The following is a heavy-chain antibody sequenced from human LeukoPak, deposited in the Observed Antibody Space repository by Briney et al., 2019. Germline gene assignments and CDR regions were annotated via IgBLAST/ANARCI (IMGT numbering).Heavy chain of an antibody. Sequence: ASVKVSCKASGYTFTSYDMHWVRQAPGQRLEWMGWINAGNGNTKYSQKFQGRVTITRDTSASTAYMELSSLRSEDTAVYYCAREGGSYYYFDYWGQGTLVTVSS. D-gene: IGHD1-26*01. V-gene: IGHV1-3*01. J-gene: IGHJ4*02. CDR1: GYTFTSYD. CDR3: AREGGSYYYFDY. CDR2: INAGNGNT.